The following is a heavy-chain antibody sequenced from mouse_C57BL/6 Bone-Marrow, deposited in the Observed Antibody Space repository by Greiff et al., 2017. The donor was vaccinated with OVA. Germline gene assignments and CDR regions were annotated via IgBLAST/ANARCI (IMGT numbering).Heavy chain of an antibody. D-gene: IGHD2-3*01. V-gene: IGHV3-1*01. CDR3: ARDYDGYYFDY. Sequence: VQLKESGPGMVKPSPSLSLTCTVTGYSITSGYDWHWIRHFPGNKLEWMGYISYSGSTNYNPSIKSRISITHDTSKNHFFLKLNSVTTEDTATYYWARDYDGYYFDYWGQGTTLTVSS. CDR1: GYSITSGYD. J-gene: IGHJ2*01. CDR2: ISYSGST.